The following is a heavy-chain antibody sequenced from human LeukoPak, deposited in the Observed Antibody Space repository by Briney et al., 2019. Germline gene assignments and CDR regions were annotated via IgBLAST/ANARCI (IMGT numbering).Heavy chain of an antibody. CDR2: ISSSSSYI. D-gene: IGHD5-12*01. Sequence: GGSLRLSCAASGFTFSSYSMNWVRQAPGKGLEWVSSISSSSSYIYYADSVKGRFTISRDNAKNSLYLQMNSLRAEDTAVYYCARDQKKDSGYDWYYYYYGMDVWGQGTTVTVSS. V-gene: IGHV3-21*01. CDR1: GFTFSSYS. J-gene: IGHJ6*02. CDR3: ARDQKKDSGYDWYYYYYGMDV.